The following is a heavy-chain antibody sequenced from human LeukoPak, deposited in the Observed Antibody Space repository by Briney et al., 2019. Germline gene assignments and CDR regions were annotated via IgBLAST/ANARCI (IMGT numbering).Heavy chain of an antibody. CDR1: GGSFSGYY. V-gene: IGHV4-34*01. J-gene: IGHJ6*02. D-gene: IGHD1-26*01. CDR2: INHSGST. Sequence: SETLSLTCAVYGGSFSGYYWSWIRQPPGKGLEWIGEINHSGSTNYNPSLKSRVTISVDTSKNQFSLKLSSVTAADTAVYYCARGRVGATWYYYYGMDVWGQGTTVTVSS. CDR3: ARGRVGATWYYYYGMDV.